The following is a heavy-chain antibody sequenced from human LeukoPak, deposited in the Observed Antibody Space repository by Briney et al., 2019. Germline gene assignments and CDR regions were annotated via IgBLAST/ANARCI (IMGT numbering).Heavy chain of an antibody. D-gene: IGHD5-18*01. CDR2: INSDRSST. CDR1: GFTFSSYW. Sequence: TGGSLRLSCAASGFTFSSYWMHWVRQAPGKGLVWVSRINSDRSSTSYADSVKGRFTISRDNAKNTLYLQMNSLRAEDTAVYYCASEIVDTAMEQRDYWGQGTLVTVSS. CDR3: ASEIVDTAMEQRDY. J-gene: IGHJ4*02. V-gene: IGHV3-74*01.